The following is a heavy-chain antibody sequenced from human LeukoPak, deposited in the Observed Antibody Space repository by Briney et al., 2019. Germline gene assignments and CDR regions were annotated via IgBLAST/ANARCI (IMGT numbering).Heavy chain of an antibody. Sequence: SVKVSCKASGFTFTNSAVQWVRQARGQRLEWIGWIVVGSGNSNYAQKFQERVTITRDMSTSTAYMELSSLRSEDTAVYYCAADLPYSNYGPLDYWGQGTLVTVSS. J-gene: IGHJ4*02. CDR3: AADLPYSNYGPLDY. CDR2: IVVGSGNS. V-gene: IGHV1-58*01. D-gene: IGHD4-11*01. CDR1: GFTFTNSA.